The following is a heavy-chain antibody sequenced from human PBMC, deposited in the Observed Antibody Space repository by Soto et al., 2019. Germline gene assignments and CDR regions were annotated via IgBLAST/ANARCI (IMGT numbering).Heavy chain of an antibody. D-gene: IGHD4-17*01. J-gene: IGHJ4*02. CDR1: GFTVSSNY. CDR3: ARGGSYGGNSEGEIDY. CDR2: IYSGGST. V-gene: IGHV3-66*01. Sequence: EVQLVESGGGLVQPGGSLRLSCAASGFTVSSNYMSWVRQAPGKGLEWVSVIYSGGSTYYADSVKGRFTISRDNSKNTLYLQMTGLRAEATAVYYCARGGSYGGNSEGEIDYWGQGTLVTVSS.